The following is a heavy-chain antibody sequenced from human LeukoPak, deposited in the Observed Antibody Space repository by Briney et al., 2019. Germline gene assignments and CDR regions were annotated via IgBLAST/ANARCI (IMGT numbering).Heavy chain of an antibody. J-gene: IGHJ6*03. CDR3: AREKPAVAGLYYYYMDV. V-gene: IGHV3-30*02. Sequence: PGGSLRLSCGASGFTFSNYGMLWVRQAPGKGLEWVAFIRYDGNNKLYADSMKGRFTISRDNSKNTLYLHINSLRAEDTAVYYCAREKPAVAGLYYYYMDVWGKGTTVTVSS. CDR1: GFTFSNYG. CDR2: IRYDGNNK. D-gene: IGHD6-19*01.